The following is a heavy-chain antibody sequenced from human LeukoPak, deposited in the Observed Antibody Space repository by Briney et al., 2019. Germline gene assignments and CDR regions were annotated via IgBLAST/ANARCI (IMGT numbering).Heavy chain of an antibody. CDR1: GGSISSYY. Sequence: SETLSLTCTVSGGSISSYYWSWIRQPPGKGLEWIGYIYYSGSTNYNPSLKSRVTISVDTSKNQFSLKLSSVTAADTAVYYCARVRGAMGTFDYWGQGTLVTVSS. CDR3: ARVRGAMGTFDY. D-gene: IGHD5-18*01. J-gene: IGHJ4*02. V-gene: IGHV4-59*12. CDR2: IYYSGST.